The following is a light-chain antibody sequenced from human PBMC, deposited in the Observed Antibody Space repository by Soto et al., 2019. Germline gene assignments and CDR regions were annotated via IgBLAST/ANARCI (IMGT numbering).Light chain of an antibody. CDR3: QQRSNWPT. V-gene: IGKV3-11*01. Sequence: EIVLTQSPGTLSLSPGERATLSCRASRGVSANYLAWYQQKPGQAPRLLIYDASNRATGIPARFSGSGSGTDFTLTISSLEPEDFAVYYCQQRSNWPTFGQGTKVDIK. J-gene: IGKJ1*01. CDR2: DAS. CDR1: RGVSANY.